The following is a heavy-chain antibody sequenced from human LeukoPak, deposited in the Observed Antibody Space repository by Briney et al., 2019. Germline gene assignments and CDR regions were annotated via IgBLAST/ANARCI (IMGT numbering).Heavy chain of an antibody. V-gene: IGHV3-30*18. CDR1: GFAFNSYG. J-gene: IGHJ4*02. Sequence: LPGGSLRLSCAASGFAFNSYGMHWVRQAPGKGLEWLAIISHDGSNTYYADSVKGRITISRDNSKNTLYLQMNSLRAEDTAVYYCAKGGDFDWLLYPYYFDYWGQGTLVTVSS. CDR2: ISHDGSNT. CDR3: AKGGDFDWLLYPYYFDY. D-gene: IGHD3-9*01.